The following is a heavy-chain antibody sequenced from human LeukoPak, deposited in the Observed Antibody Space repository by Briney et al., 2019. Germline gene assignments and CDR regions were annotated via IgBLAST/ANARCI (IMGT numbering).Heavy chain of an antibody. J-gene: IGHJ4*02. V-gene: IGHV3-23*01. Sequence: PGGSLRLSCAASGFTFSSYAMSWVRHAPGKGLELVSAISGSGGSTYYADSVKGRFTISRDNSKDTLYLQMNSLRAEDTAVYYCAKVAVAGRKYYFDYWGQGTLVTVSS. CDR2: ISGSGGST. CDR1: GFTFSSYA. CDR3: AKVAVAGRKYYFDY. D-gene: IGHD6-19*01.